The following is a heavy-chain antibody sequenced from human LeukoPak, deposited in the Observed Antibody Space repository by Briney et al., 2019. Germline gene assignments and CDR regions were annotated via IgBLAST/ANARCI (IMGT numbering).Heavy chain of an antibody. CDR2: ISSNGSTI. D-gene: IGHD5-18*01. Sequence: QAGGSLRLSCAASGFTFSSYEMNWVRQAPGKWLEWAAYISSNGSTIYHADSMKGRFTMSSDNAKNSLYLQLSSLRAEDTAVYFCARVDTAMPFGFDIWGQGTMVTVSS. J-gene: IGHJ3*02. CDR3: ARVDTAMPFGFDI. CDR1: GFTFSSYE. V-gene: IGHV3-48*03.